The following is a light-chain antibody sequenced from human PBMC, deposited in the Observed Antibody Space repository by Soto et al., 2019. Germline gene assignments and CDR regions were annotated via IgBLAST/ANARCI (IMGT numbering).Light chain of an antibody. V-gene: IGLV2-14*01. CDR1: SNDVGNYKY. CDR3: SSFTTGSTLAYV. J-gene: IGLJ1*01. CDR2: EVS. Sequence: QSVLTQPPSVSGSPGQSITMSCTGTSNDVGNYKYVSWYQQHPGKAPKLLIYEVSNRPSGISTRFSGSKSGNTASLTISGLQPEDEADYYCSSFTTGSTLAYVFGAGTKVTVL.